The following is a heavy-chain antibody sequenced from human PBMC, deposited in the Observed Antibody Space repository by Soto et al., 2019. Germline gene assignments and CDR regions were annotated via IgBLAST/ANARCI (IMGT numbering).Heavy chain of an antibody. D-gene: IGHD2-21*01. CDR1: GFTFSDYA. Sequence: GGSLRLSCAASGFTFSDYAMAWVRQPPRKGLDWISAIGGGGITTYYADSVKGRFTISRDNSKNILYLEMNSLTVDDSAVYYCANGCGGYRPYYFDFWGQGTPVTVSS. CDR3: ANGCGGYRPYYFDF. J-gene: IGHJ4*02. V-gene: IGHV3-23*01. CDR2: IGGGGITT.